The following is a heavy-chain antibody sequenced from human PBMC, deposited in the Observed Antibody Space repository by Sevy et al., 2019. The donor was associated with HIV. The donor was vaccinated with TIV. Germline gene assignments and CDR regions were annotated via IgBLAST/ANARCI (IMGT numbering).Heavy chain of an antibody. Sequence: SETLSLTCTVSGGSISSGSYYWSWIRQPAGKGLEWIGRIYTSGSTNYNPSLKSRVTISVDTSKNQFSLKLSSVTAADTAVYYCAAYCGGDCYPPDYWGQGTLVTVSS. D-gene: IGHD2-21*02. J-gene: IGHJ4*02. CDR1: GGSISSGSYY. CDR2: IYTSGST. CDR3: AAYCGGDCYPPDY. V-gene: IGHV4-61*02.